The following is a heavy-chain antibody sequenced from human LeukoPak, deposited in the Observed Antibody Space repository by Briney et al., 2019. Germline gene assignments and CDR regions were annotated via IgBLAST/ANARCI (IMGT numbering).Heavy chain of an antibody. D-gene: IGHD3-16*01. Sequence: GGSLRLSCAASGFTFSSYAMSWVRQAPGKGLEGVSAISGSGGSTYYADSVKGRFTISRDNSRDTLYLQMTSLRAEDKAVYYCAKGYYDYVWGSYYFDYWGQGTLVTVSS. CDR3: AKGYYDYVWGSYYFDY. CDR1: GFTFSSYA. V-gene: IGHV3-23*01. J-gene: IGHJ4*02. CDR2: ISGSGGST.